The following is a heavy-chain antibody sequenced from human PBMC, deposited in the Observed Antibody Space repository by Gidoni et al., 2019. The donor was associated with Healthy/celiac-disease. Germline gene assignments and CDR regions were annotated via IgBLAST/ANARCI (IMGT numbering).Heavy chain of an antibody. V-gene: IGHV3-21*01. CDR1: GFTFSRYS. CDR2: ISSSSSYI. D-gene: IGHD3-10*01. J-gene: IGHJ5*02. Sequence: EVQLVESGGGLVKPGGSLRLSCAASGFTFSRYSMNWVRQAPGKGLEWVSSISSSSSYIYYADSVKGRFTISRDNAKNSLYLQMNSLRAEDTAVYYCARAASPLWFGELSNWFDPWGQGTLVTVSS. CDR3: ARAASPLWFGELSNWFDP.